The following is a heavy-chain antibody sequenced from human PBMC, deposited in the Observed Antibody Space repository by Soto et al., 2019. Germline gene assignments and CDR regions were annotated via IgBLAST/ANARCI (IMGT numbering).Heavy chain of an antibody. V-gene: IGHV3-74*01. CDR1: GFTLSNYW. CDR2: INSDGGTT. CDR3: ARGARGYYYMDV. J-gene: IGHJ6*03. Sequence: EVQLVESGGGLVQHGGSLRLSCAASGFTLSNYWIHWVRQAPGKGLVWLSRINSDGGTTNYADSVKGRFTISRDNAKNTLSLQMNSLGADDTAVYYCARGARGYYYMDVWGKGTTVTVSS. D-gene: IGHD5-12*01.